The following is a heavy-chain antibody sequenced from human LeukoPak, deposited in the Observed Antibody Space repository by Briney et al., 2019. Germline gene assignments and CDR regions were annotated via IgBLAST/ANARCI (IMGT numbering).Heavy chain of an antibody. CDR3: TRAPNYSGSGSPFWEV. CDR1: GYTFTSYG. Sequence: ASVKVSCKASGYTFTSYGISWVRQAPGQGLEWMGWISNYNGDTRYAQDLQGRVTVTADTSTRTSYMELRSLRSDDTAVYYCTRAPNYSGSGSPFWEVWGQGTLVTVSS. J-gene: IGHJ4*02. CDR2: ISNYNGDT. D-gene: IGHD3-10*01. V-gene: IGHV1-18*01.